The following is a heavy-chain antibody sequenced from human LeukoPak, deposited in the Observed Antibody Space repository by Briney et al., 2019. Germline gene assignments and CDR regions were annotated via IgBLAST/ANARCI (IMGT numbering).Heavy chain of an antibody. CDR2: IYTSGSA. CDR3: ASSRGGSISDSDS. D-gene: IGHD6-13*01. J-gene: IGHJ1*01. Sequence: SETLSLTCTVSGGSISSYYWSWIRQPAGKGLEWIGRIYTSGSANYNPSLKSRVTISVDTSKNQFSLKLSSVTAADTAVYYCASSRGGSISDSDSWGQGTLVTVSS. CDR1: GGSISSYY. V-gene: IGHV4-4*07.